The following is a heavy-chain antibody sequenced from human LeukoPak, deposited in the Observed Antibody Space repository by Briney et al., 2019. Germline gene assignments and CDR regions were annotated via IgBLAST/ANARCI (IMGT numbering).Heavy chain of an antibody. CDR3: ARDYCHSSGSAFGI. V-gene: IGHV1-18*01. J-gene: IGHJ3*02. CDR1: GYTFTRSG. Sequence: ASVKVSCKASGYTFTRSGFSWVRQAPAQGLEWMGWISAYNDNTNDAQKLQGRVTMTTDTSTSTAYMELRSLRSDDTAVYYCARDYCHSSGSAFGIWGQGTMVTVSS. D-gene: IGHD3-22*01. CDR2: ISAYNDNT.